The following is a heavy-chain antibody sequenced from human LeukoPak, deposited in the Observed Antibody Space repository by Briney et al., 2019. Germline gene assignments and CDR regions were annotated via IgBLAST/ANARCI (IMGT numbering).Heavy chain of an antibody. D-gene: IGHD3-16*01. CDR1: GFSFSSYN. CDR3: ARDYDSYMDV. CDR2: IKQDGSEK. J-gene: IGHJ6*03. Sequence: GGSLRLSCAASGFSFSSYNMNWLRQAPGKGLEWVANIKQDGSEKYYVDSVKGRFTISRDNAKNSLYLQMNSLRAEDTAVYYCARDYDSYMDVWGKGTTVTVSS. V-gene: IGHV3-7*01.